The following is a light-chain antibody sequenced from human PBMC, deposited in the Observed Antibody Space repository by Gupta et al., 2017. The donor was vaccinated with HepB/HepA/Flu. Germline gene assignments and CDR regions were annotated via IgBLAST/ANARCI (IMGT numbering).Light chain of an antibody. J-gene: IGLJ2*01. CDR2: GNS. Sequence: QSVLTQPPSVSGAPRQRASSSCTGSNHNIGAGYGVHWYQQLPGTAPKLLIYGNSNRPSGVPDRCSGSNSGTSASLAITGLQAEDEADYYCQSYDSSLSIVLFGGGTKLTVL. CDR3: QSYDSSLSIVL. CDR1: NHNIGAGYG. V-gene: IGLV1-40*01.